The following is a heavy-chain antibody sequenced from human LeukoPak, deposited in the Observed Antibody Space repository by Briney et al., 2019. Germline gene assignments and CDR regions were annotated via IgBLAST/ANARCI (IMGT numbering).Heavy chain of an antibody. CDR3: ARVSMIVVVITTRNDAFDI. CDR1: GFTFSDYY. J-gene: IGHJ3*02. CDR2: ISSSSSYT. Sequence: GGSLRLSCAASGFTFSDYYTSWIRQAPGKGLEWVSYISSSSSYTNYADSVKGRFTISRDNAKNSLYLQMNSLRAEDTAVYYCARVSMIVVVITTRNDAFDIWGQGTMVTVSS. D-gene: IGHD3-22*01. V-gene: IGHV3-11*05.